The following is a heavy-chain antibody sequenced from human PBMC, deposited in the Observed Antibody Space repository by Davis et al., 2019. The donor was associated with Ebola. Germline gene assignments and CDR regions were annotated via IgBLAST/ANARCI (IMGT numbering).Heavy chain of an antibody. CDR3: ARDSGPFEYHHGMDV. Sequence: GESLKISCAASGFTFSSYAMSWVRQAPGKGLEWVSAISGSGGSTYYADSVKGRLTISRDNSKNTLYLQMNSLRAEDTAVYYCARDSGPFEYHHGMDVWGQGTTVTVSS. D-gene: IGHD6-6*01. CDR1: GFTFSSYA. J-gene: IGHJ6*02. V-gene: IGHV3-23*01. CDR2: ISGSGGST.